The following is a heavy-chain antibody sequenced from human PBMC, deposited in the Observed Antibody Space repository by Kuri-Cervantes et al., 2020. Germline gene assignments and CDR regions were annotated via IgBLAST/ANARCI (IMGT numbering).Heavy chain of an antibody. V-gene: IGHV4-39*01. Sequence: SETLSLTCTVSGGSISSSSYYWGWIRQPPGKGLEWIGSIYYSGSTYYNLSLKSRVTISVDTSKNQFSLKLSSVTAADTAVYYCARVTSFLEWLLSYFDYWGQGTLVTVSS. D-gene: IGHD3-3*01. J-gene: IGHJ4*02. CDR2: IYYSGST. CDR3: ARVTSFLEWLLSYFDY. CDR1: GGSISSSSYY.